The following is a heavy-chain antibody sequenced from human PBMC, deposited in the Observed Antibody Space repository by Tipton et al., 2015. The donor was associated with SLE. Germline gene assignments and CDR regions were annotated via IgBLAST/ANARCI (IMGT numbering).Heavy chain of an antibody. V-gene: IGHV3-30*02. CDR1: GFTFSRYS. Sequence: SLRLSCAASGFTFSRYSMHWVRQAPGKGLEWLAFIRYDGSNRYHADSVKGRFTISRDNSKNMLFLQMDSLRVEDTAVYYCAKDGLYSSAWDFDYWGRGTLITVSS. CDR3: AKDGLYSSAWDFDY. J-gene: IGHJ4*02. D-gene: IGHD3-22*01. CDR2: IRYDGSNR.